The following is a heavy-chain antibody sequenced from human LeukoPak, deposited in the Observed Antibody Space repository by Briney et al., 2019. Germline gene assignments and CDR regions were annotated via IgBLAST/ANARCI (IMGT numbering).Heavy chain of an antibody. Sequence: GVSLRLSCAASGFTFSTYAMTWVRQAPGKGLEWVSSISGSGAGKFYAAPVKGRFTTSRDNSKNTLFVQMNNLRAEDTAVYYCAKAAYGDYAGAFDIWGQGTMVIVSS. CDR1: GFTFSTYA. V-gene: IGHV3-23*01. CDR2: ISGSGAGK. CDR3: AKAAYGDYAGAFDI. J-gene: IGHJ3*02. D-gene: IGHD4-17*01.